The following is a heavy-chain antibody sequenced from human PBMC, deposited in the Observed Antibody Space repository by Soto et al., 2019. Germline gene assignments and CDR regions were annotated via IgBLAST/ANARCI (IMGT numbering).Heavy chain of an antibody. D-gene: IGHD6-13*01. Sequence: SETLSLTCTVSRGSISSYSWSWLRQPPGKGLEWIGYIYYYGSTNYNPSLKSRVTISVDTSKNQFSLKLSSVTAADTAVYYCASSNIAAAGFYYYGMDVWGRGTTVT. CDR3: ASSNIAAAGFYYYGMDV. V-gene: IGHV4-59*01. J-gene: IGHJ6*02. CDR1: RGSISSYS. CDR2: IYYYGST.